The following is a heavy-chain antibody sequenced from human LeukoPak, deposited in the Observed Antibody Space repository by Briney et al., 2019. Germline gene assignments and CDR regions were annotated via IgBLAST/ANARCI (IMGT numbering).Heavy chain of an antibody. Sequence: GGSLRLSCAASGFTFSSYAMNWVRQAPGKGLEWVSTISGDGGDTHYADSVRGRFTISRANSKNTLFMQMNSLRAEDTAVYYCGKSGSRDWDHFEYWGQGTLVTASS. D-gene: IGHD6-19*01. CDR2: ISGDGGDT. CDR1: GFTFSSYA. V-gene: IGHV3-23*01. CDR3: GKSGSRDWDHFEY. J-gene: IGHJ4*02.